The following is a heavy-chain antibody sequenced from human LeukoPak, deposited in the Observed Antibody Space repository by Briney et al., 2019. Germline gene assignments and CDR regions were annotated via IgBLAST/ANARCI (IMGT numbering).Heavy chain of an antibody. CDR1: GFTFSSYA. CDR2: ISYDGSNK. D-gene: IGHD3-22*01. V-gene: IGHV3-30*04. Sequence: PGGSLRLSCAASGFTFSSYAMHWVRQAPGKGLDWVAVISYDGSNKYYADSVKGRFTISRDNSKNTLYLQMNSLRDEDTAVYYCARDEVDSRGYYYYFHYWGQGPLVPVSS. CDR3: ARDEVDSRGYYYYFHY. J-gene: IGHJ4*02.